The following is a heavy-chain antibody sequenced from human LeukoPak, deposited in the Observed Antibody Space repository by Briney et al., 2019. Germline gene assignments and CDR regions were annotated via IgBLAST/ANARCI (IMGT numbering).Heavy chain of an antibody. CDR1: GFTFSSYA. D-gene: IGHD6-6*01. CDR2: ISYDGSNK. Sequence: PGGSLRLSCAASGFTFSSYAMHWVRQAPGKGLEWVAVISYDGSNKYYADSVKGRFTISRDNSKNTLYLQMNSLRAEDTAVYYCAKIAFRVAARPGVLLENDYWGQGTLVTVSS. J-gene: IGHJ4*02. CDR3: AKIAFRVAARPGVLLENDY. V-gene: IGHV3-30-3*02.